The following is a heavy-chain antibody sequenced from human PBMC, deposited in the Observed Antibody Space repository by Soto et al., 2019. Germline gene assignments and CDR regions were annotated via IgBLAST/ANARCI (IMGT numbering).Heavy chain of an antibody. J-gene: IGHJ4*02. CDR1: GFPVSTYA. D-gene: IGHD5-18*01. V-gene: IGHV3-30-3*01. CDR2: ISYDGSNK. CDR3: PRVGGRGSSYDPPDY. Sequence: WGSLGLCCASSGFPVSTYAMHWVRQAPGKGREWLAVISYDGSNKPYADTVKGRFTISRDNSKNTLHLHMNSLRAEDKAVYYCPRVGGRGSSYDPPDYWGQGTMFTVSS.